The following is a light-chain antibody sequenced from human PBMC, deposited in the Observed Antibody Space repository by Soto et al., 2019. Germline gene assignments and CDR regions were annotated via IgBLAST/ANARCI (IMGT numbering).Light chain of an antibody. Sequence: SVVTQSPATLSLSPGERATLSCRASQSVSSYLAWYQQKPGQAPRLLIYDASNRATGIPARFSGSGSGTDFTLTISSLAPEDFAVYCCQQRSNRRSFGGGTKVDI. CDR2: DAS. CDR3: QQRSNRRS. V-gene: IGKV3-11*01. CDR1: QSVSSY. J-gene: IGKJ4*01.